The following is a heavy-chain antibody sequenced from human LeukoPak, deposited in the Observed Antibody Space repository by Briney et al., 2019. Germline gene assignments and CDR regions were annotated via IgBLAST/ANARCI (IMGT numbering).Heavy chain of an antibody. J-gene: IGHJ4*02. V-gene: IGHV3-23*01. CDR3: VRRGDASSGWGDHDF. CDR2: VGGSGDKT. CDR1: GFTFNRNA. Sequence: ARSLRLSCAASGFTFNRNAISWIRQAPGKGLERVSTVGGSGDKTFNADSVKGRFTISRDNSKNMVHLQMNGLTGEDTALYYCVRRGDASSGWGDHDFWGQGALVTVSS. D-gene: IGHD6-19*01.